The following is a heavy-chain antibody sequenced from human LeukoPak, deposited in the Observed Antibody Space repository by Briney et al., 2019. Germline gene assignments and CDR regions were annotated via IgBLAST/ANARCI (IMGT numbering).Heavy chain of an antibody. CDR2: INPSGGST. Sequence: GASVKVSCKASGYTFTSYYMHWVRQAPGQGLEWMGIINPSGGSTSYAQKFQGRVTMNRDTSTSTVYMELSSLRSEDTAVYYCAREEMATGGVDYWGQGTLVTVSS. CDR3: AREEMATGGVDY. CDR1: GYTFTSYY. D-gene: IGHD5-24*01. V-gene: IGHV1-46*01. J-gene: IGHJ4*02.